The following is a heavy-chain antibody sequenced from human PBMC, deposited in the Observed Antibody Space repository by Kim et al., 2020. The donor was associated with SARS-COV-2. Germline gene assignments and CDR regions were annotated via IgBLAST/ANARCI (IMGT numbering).Heavy chain of an antibody. V-gene: IGHV1-18*01. J-gene: IGHJ6*02. CDR1: GYTFTSYG. D-gene: IGHD3-10*01. CDR3: ARANNYNYYYFGMDV. Sequence: ASVKVSCKASGYTFTSYGISWVRQAPGQGLEWVGWISTYNRDTNFAQKIQGRVTMTTDTAASPAYMEMRGLRSDDTAVYYCARANNYNYYYFGMDVWGQGTTVTVSS. CDR2: ISTYNRDT.